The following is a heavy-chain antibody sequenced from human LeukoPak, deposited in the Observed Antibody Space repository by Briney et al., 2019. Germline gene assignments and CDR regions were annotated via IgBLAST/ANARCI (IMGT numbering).Heavy chain of an antibody. V-gene: IGHV3-23*01. CDR3: ANFWGIPTLLL. J-gene: IGHJ4*02. CDR1: GFTFSSYA. Sequence: GGSLRLSCAASGFTFSSYAMSWVRQAPGKGLEWVSGISGGGGSTYYADSVKGRFTISRDNSKNTLYLQMNSLRAEDTAVYYCANFWGIPTLLLWGQGTLVTVSS. D-gene: IGHD2-15*01. CDR2: ISGGGGST.